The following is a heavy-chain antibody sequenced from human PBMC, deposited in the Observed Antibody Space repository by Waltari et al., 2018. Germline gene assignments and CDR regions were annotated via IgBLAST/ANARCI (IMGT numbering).Heavy chain of an antibody. CDR2: IYYSGST. V-gene: IGHV4-59*12. J-gene: IGHJ3*02. CDR3: ARDSRYDYVWGSTDAFDI. Sequence: QVQLQESGPGLVKPSETLSLTCTVSGGSISSYYWSWIRQPPGKGLEWIGYIYYSGSTNYNPSLKSRVTISVDTSKNQFSLKLSSVTAADTAVYYCARDSRYDYVWGSTDAFDIWGQGTMVTVSS. CDR1: GGSISSYY. D-gene: IGHD3-16*01.